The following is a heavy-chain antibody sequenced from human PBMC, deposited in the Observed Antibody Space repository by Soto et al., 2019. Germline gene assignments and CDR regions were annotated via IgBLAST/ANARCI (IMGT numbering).Heavy chain of an antibody. CDR1: GLTFSGSA. V-gene: IGHV3-73*01. CDR2: IRGKADNYAT. J-gene: IGHJ3*02. D-gene: IGHD1-26*01. Sequence: EVQLVESGGGLVQPGGSLELSCAASGLTFSGSAMHWVRQASGRGLEWVGRIRGKADNYATAYAASVKGRFTISRDDSKNTAYLQMNSLKTEDTAVYYCTRWVVGAADAFDIWGQGTMVTVSS. CDR3: TRWVVGAADAFDI.